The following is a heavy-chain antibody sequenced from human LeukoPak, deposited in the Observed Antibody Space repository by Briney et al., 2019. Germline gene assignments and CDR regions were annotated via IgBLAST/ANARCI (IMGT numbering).Heavy chain of an antibody. CDR3: ARQRNCSRTSCSEEYNWFDP. Sequence: SETLSHTLTGTVGSISSYFWSWIRQPPCKGRERIGYIYYSGSTNYNPSLKSRVTISVDTSKNQFSLKLSSVTAAGTAVYYSARQRNCSRTSCSEEYNWFDPWGQGTLVTVSS. J-gene: IGHJ5*02. CDR2: IYYSGST. CDR1: VGSISSYF. D-gene: IGHD2-2*01. V-gene: IGHV4-59*01.